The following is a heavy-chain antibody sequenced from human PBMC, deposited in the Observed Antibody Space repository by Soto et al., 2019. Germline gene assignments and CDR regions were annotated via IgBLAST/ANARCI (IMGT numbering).Heavy chain of an antibody. V-gene: IGHV4-59*01. J-gene: IGHJ4*02. D-gene: IGHD4-17*01. Sequence: SETRSLTCTVSGGSISYYYWIWIQQPPGKGLEWIGYICYTGSATQNPSRKSRVSISVATSNNQFSLNMNSVTAADTAVYSCPRVCNDYGGNVAFDYWGQGTLVTVSS. CDR2: ICYTGSA. CDR1: GGSISYYY. CDR3: PRVCNDYGGNVAFDY.